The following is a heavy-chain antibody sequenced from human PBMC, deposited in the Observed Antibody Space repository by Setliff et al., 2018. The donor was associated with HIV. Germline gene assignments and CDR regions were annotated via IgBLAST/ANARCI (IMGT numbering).Heavy chain of an antibody. Sequence: GASVKVSCKASGGTFRSHEISWVRQAPGQGLEWMGGIVPSLNTGNYAPKFQDRVTITTDESTSTAYMELRSLTSEDTAVYYCARDLDEAVKDADNYVPLDLWGQGTLVTVSS. V-gene: IGHV1-69*05. CDR3: ARDLDEAVKDADNYVPLDL. D-gene: IGHD3-16*01. CDR2: IVPSLNTG. J-gene: IGHJ5*02. CDR1: GGTFRSHE.